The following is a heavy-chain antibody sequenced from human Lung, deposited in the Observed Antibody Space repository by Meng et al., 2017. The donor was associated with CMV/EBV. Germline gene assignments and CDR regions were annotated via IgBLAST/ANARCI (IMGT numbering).Heavy chain of an antibody. D-gene: IGHD6-19*01. CDR2: IYHSGST. CDR1: GGSISSSNW. V-gene: IGHV4-4*02. CDR3: ASFPPPGKQWLVTDY. Sequence: VQLQGPAPRLSNPSGTRSLTCAVSGGSISSSNWWSWVRQPPGKGLEWIGEIYHSGSTNYNPSLKSRVTISVDKSKNQFSLKLSSVTAADTAVYYCASFPPPGKQWLVTDYWGQGTLVTVSS. J-gene: IGHJ4*02.